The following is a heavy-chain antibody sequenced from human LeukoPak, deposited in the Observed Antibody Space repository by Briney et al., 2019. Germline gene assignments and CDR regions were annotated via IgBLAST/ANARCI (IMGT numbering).Heavy chain of an antibody. CDR3: ARWFGSTRGWFDP. D-gene: IGHD3-10*01. CDR2: INSDGSST. J-gene: IGHJ5*02. V-gene: IGHV3-74*01. CDR1: GFTFSSYW. Sequence: PGGSLRLSCAASGFTFSSYWMHWVRQAPGKGLGWVSRINSDGSSTSYADSVKGRFTISRDNAKNTLYLQMNSLRAEDTAVYYCARWFGSTRGWFDPWGQGTLVTVSP.